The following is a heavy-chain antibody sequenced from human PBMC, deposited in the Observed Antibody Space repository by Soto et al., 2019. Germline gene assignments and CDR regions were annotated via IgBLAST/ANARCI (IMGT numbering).Heavy chain of an antibody. CDR3: AHVSAAAGLYYYYGMDV. CDR2: IYWDDDK. CDR1: GFSLSTSGVG. V-gene: IGHV2-5*02. Sequence: QITLKESGPTLVKPTQTLTLTCTFSGFSLSTSGVGVGWIRQPPGKALEWLALIYWDDDKRYSPSLKSRLTITKXXAXNXGVLTMPNMDPVDTTTYHCAHVSAAAGLYYYYGMDVWGQGTTVTVSS. D-gene: IGHD6-13*01. J-gene: IGHJ6*02.